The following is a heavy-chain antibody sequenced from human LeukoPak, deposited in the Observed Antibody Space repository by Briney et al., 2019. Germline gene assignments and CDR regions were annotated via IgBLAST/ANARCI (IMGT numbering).Heavy chain of an antibody. D-gene: IGHD2-2*01. J-gene: IGHJ4*02. CDR3: ARSRRVRYCSNISCYAGFFEY. Sequence: SVKVSCKASGGTFSSYAISWVRQAPGQGLEWMGGIIPIFGTANYAQKFQGRVTITADKSTSTAYMELSSLRSEDTAVYYCARSRRVRYCSNISCYAGFFEYWGQGTLVTVSS. CDR1: GGTFSSYA. V-gene: IGHV1-69*06. CDR2: IIPIFGTA.